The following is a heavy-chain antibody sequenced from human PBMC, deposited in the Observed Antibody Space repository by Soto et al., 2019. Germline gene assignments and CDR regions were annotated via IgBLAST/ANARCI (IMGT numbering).Heavy chain of an antibody. CDR3: ASYGRGYSGYGDSDY. CDR2: ISGSGGST. J-gene: IGHJ4*02. CDR1: GFTFSSYA. Sequence: GGSLRLSCAASGFTFSSYAMSWVRQAPGKGLEWVSAISGSGGSTYYADSVKGRFTISRDNSKNTLYLQMNSLRAEDTAVYYCASYGRGYSGYGDSDYWGQGTLVTVSS. V-gene: IGHV3-23*01. D-gene: IGHD5-12*01.